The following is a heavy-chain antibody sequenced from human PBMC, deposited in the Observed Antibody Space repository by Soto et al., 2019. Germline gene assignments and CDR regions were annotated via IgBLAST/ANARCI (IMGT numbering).Heavy chain of an antibody. CDR2: IYHSGST. CDR1: GGSISSGGYS. J-gene: IGHJ4*02. CDR3: ARGPPLGF. Sequence: QLQLQESGSGLVKPSQTLSLTCAVSGGSISSGGYSWSWIRQPPGKGLECIGYIYHSGSTYYNPSLRRRVTLPVDRSKNHFSLKLSSVTAADTAVYYCARGPPLGFWGQGTLVPVSS. V-gene: IGHV4-30-2*01.